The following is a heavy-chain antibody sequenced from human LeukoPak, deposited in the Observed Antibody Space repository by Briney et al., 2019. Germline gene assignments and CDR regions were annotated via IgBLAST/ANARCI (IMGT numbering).Heavy chain of an antibody. V-gene: IGHV1-69*04. CDR3: ARDGRVVVRWPRAFDI. J-gene: IGHJ3*02. D-gene: IGHD4-23*01. CDR2: IIPILGIA. CDR1: GGTFSSYA. Sequence: SVKVSCKASGGTFSSYAISWVRQAPGQGLEWMGRIIPILGIANYAQKFQGRVTITADKSTSTAYMELSSLRSEDTAVYYCARDGRVVVRWPRAFDIWGQGTMVTVSS.